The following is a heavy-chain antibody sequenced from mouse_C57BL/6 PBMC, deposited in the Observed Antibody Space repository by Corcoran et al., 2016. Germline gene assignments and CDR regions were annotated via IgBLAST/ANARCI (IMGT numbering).Heavy chain of an antibody. CDR1: GYTFTDYY. J-gene: IGHJ4*01. CDR3: ARREIYYDYDEAMDY. CDR2: INPNNGGT. V-gene: IGHV1-26*01. Sequence: EVQLQQYEPELVKPGASVKISCKASGYTFTDYYMNWVKQSHGKSLEWIGDINPNNGGTSYNQKFKGKATLTVDKSSSTAYMELRSLTSEDSAVYYCARREIYYDYDEAMDYWGQGTSVTVSS. D-gene: IGHD2-4*01.